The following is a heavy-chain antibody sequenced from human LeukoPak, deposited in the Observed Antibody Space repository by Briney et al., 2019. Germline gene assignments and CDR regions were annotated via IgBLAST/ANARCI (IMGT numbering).Heavy chain of an antibody. D-gene: IGHD3-22*01. CDR3: AREDSTGYSSLDY. Sequence: ASVKVSCKASGYTFTGYSIHWVRQAPGQGLEWMGWINLKSGGTNYAQKFQARVTVTRETSISTAYMELSRLRSDDTAVYYCAREDSTGYSSLDYWGQGTLVTVSS. J-gene: IGHJ4*02. CDR1: GYTFTGYS. V-gene: IGHV1-2*02. CDR2: INLKSGGT.